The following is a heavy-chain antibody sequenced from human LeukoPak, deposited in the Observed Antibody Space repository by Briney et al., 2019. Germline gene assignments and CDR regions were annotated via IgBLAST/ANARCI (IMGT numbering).Heavy chain of an antibody. D-gene: IGHD3-3*01. CDR3: ARDLQRLGFDP. J-gene: IGHJ5*02. Sequence: SSETLSLTCTVSGGSISNSIYYWGWIRQPPGKGLEWIGSIYYSGSTYYNPSLKSRVTMSVDTSKNQFSLKLSSVTAADTAVYYCARDLQRLGFDPWGQGTLVTVSS. CDR2: IYYSGST. V-gene: IGHV4-39*07. CDR1: GGSISNSIYY.